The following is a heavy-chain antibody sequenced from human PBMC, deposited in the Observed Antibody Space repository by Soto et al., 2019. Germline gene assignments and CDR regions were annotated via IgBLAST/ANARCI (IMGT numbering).Heavy chain of an antibody. Sequence: VQLVESGGGMVQPGTSLRLSCAASGFTFSKYGMHWVRQAPGTGLEWVALIWNDGIRKVYVDSVKGRFTISIDNSSNTLNLQMNNLRDEETAVYYCARDDDNDANALDYWGPGTLVTVSS. V-gene: IGHV3-33*01. CDR3: ARDDDNDANALDY. CDR2: IWNDGIRK. J-gene: IGHJ4*02. CDR1: GFTFSKYG.